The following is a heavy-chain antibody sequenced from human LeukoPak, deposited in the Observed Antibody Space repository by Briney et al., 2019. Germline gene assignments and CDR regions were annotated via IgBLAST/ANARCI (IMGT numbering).Heavy chain of an antibody. CDR2: IYYSGST. CDR3: ARAMVQVSYFYYMDV. Sequence: PSETLSLTCTVSGGSISSGGYYWSWIRQHPGKGLEWIGYIYYSGSTYYNPSLKSRVTISVDTSKNQFSLKLSSVTAADTAVYYCARAMVQVSYFYYMDVWGKGTTIIVSS. D-gene: IGHD3-10*01. CDR1: GGSISSGGYY. J-gene: IGHJ6*03. V-gene: IGHV4-31*03.